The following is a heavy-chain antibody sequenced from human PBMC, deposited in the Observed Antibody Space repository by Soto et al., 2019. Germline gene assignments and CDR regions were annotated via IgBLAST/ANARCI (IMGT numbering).Heavy chain of an antibody. CDR1: GGSISSGGYY. CDR2: IYYSGST. Sequence: PSQTLSLTYTVSGGSISSGGYYWSWIRQHPGKGLEWIGYIYYSGSTYYNPSLKSRVTISVDTSKNQFSLKLSSVTAADTAVYYCAARPTIAARPFDYWGQGTLVTVSS. J-gene: IGHJ4*02. CDR3: AARPTIAARPFDY. D-gene: IGHD6-6*01. V-gene: IGHV4-31*03.